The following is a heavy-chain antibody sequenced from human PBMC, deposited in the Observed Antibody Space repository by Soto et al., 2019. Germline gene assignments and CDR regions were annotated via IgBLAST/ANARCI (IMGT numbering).Heavy chain of an antibody. V-gene: IGHV4-4*02. CDR3: ARGPATVRYFDWLLSFGY. J-gene: IGHJ4*02. Sequence: LSLTCAVSGGSISSSNWWSWVRQPPGKGLEWIGEINHSGSTNYNPSLKSRVTISVDTSKNQFSLKLSSVTAADTAVYYCARGPATVRYFDWLLSFGYWGQGTLVTVSS. CDR2: INHSGST. CDR1: GGSISSSNW. D-gene: IGHD3-9*01.